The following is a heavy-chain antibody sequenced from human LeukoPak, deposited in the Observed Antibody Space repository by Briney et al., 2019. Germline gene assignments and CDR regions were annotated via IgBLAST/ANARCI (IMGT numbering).Heavy chain of an antibody. CDR1: GGSISSHY. D-gene: IGHD3-22*01. V-gene: IGHV4-59*11. CDR3: ARRGDYYDSSGYYFDY. J-gene: IGHJ4*02. CDR2: IYYSGST. Sequence: SETLSLTCTVSGGSISSHYWSWIQQPPGKGLEWIGYIYYSGSTNYNPSLKSRVTISVDTSKNQFSLKLSSVTAADTAVYYCARRGDYYDSSGYYFDYWGQGTLVTVSS.